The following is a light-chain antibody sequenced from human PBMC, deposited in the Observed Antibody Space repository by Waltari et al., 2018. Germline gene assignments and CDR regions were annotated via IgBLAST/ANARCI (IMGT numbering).Light chain of an antibody. Sequence: EVVLTQSPATLSVSPGDRATLSCRASQSVSINLDWYQQKPGQAPRLLIYGASTRATGVPARFSGSGSGTEFTLTISSLQSEDFAVYYCQQFNDWPRTFGHGTKVEIK. CDR3: QQFNDWPRT. CDR2: GAS. CDR1: QSVSIN. J-gene: IGKJ1*01. V-gene: IGKV3-15*01.